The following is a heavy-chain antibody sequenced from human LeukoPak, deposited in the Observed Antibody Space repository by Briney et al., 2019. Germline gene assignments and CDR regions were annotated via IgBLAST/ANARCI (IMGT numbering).Heavy chain of an antibody. D-gene: IGHD6-13*01. Sequence: ASVKVSCKAPGYTFTSYDINWVRQATGQGLEWMGWMNPNSGNTGYAQKFQGRVTITRNTSISTAYMELSSLRSEDTAVYYCARRSEAAGTFYYYYYMDVWGKGTTVTVSS. CDR2: MNPNSGNT. CDR3: ARRSEAAGTFYYYYYMDV. CDR1: GYTFTSYD. V-gene: IGHV1-8*03. J-gene: IGHJ6*03.